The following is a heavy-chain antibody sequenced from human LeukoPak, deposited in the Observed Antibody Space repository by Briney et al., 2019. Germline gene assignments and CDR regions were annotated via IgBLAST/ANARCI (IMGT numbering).Heavy chain of an antibody. CDR3: ARDLAGPPQEAFDI. Sequence: GGSLRLSCAASGFTFSSYSMNWARQAPGKGLEWVANIKKDGSERYYVDSVKGRFTISRDNTKKSLYLQTNTLRAEDTAVYYCARDLAGPPQEAFDIWGQGTMVTVSS. V-gene: IGHV3-7*01. CDR2: IKKDGSER. J-gene: IGHJ3*02. CDR1: GFTFSSYS.